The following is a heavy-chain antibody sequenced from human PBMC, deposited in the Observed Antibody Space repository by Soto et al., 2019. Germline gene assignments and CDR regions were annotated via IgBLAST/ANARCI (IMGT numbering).Heavy chain of an antibody. D-gene: IGHD7-27*01. Sequence: SETLSLTCSVSGGSISRGGYYWSWVRQHPGEGLEYIGYIYETGATYYKPSLKSRVSISADTSKNQFSLKLSSVTGADTAVYFCARIAVPGASYWGQGTLVTVSS. CDR2: IYETGAT. J-gene: IGHJ4*02. CDR1: GGSISRGGYY. CDR3: ARIAVPGASY. V-gene: IGHV4-31*03.